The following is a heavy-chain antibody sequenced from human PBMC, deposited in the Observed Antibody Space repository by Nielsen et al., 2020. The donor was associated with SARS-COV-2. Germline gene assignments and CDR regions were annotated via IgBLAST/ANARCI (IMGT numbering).Heavy chain of an antibody. CDR3: ARGYYYGSSGYKSYYGMDV. CDR2: IYYSGST. J-gene: IGHJ6*02. D-gene: IGHD3-22*01. V-gene: IGHV4-31*02. Sequence: WIRQPPGKGLEWIGYIYYSGSTYYNPSLKSRVTISVDTSKNQFSLKLSSVTAADTAVYYCARGYYYGSSGYKSYYGMDVWGQGTTVTVSS.